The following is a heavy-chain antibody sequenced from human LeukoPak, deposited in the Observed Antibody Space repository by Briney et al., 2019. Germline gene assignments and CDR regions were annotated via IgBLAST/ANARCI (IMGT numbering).Heavy chain of an antibody. J-gene: IGHJ3*02. CDR2: IYYSGST. V-gene: IGHV4-39*01. CDR3: ANNPIVGATRAAFDI. D-gene: IGHD1-26*01. Sequence: SETLSLTCTVSGSSISSSSYYWGWIRQPPGKGLEWIGSIYYSGSTYYNPSLKSRVTISVDTSKNQFSLKLSSVTAADTAVYYCANNPIVGATRAAFDIWGQGTMVTVSS. CDR1: GSSISSSSYY.